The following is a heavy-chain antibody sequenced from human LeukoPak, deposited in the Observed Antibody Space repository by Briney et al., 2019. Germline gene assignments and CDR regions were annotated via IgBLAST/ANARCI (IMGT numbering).Heavy chain of an antibody. CDR2: IYYSGST. J-gene: IGHJ4*02. CDR3: ASQTYDFWSGRFDY. V-gene: IGHV4-30-4*08. CDR1: GGSISSGDYY. Sequence: SQTLSLTCTVSGGSISSGDYYWSWIRQPRGKGLERIGYIYYSGSTYYNPSLKSRVTISVDTSKNQFSLKLSSVTAADTAVYYCASQTYDFWSGRFDYWGQGTLVTVSS. D-gene: IGHD3-3*01.